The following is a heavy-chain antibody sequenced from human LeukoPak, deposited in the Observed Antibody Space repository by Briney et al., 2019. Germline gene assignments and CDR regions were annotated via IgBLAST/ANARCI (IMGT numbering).Heavy chain of an antibody. CDR2: MNPNSGDT. J-gene: IGHJ6*02. Sequence: ASVKVSCKASGYTFTSYDINGVRQATGQGLEWMGWMNPNSGDTAYAQKFQGRVTITRDTSASTAYMELSSLRSEDTAVYYCARDRFVGITGLYYYYYGMDVWGQGTTVTVSS. CDR3: ARDRFVGITGLYYYYYGMDV. V-gene: IGHV1-8*01. CDR1: GYTFTSYD. D-gene: IGHD1-20*01.